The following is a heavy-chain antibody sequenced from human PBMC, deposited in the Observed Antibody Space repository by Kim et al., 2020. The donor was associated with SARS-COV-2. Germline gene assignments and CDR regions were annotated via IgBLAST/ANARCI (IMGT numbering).Heavy chain of an antibody. J-gene: IGHJ4*02. Sequence: GGSLRLSCAAYGFTFSSYAMSWVRQAPGKGLEWVSAISGSGGSTYYADSVKGRFTISRDNSKNTLYLQMNSLRAEDTAVYYCAKARAYSGYGLDYGDYEADYWGQGTLVTVSS. V-gene: IGHV3-23*01. CDR1: GFTFSSYA. CDR3: AKARAYSGYGLDYGDYEADY. D-gene: IGHD4-17*01. CDR2: ISGSGGST.